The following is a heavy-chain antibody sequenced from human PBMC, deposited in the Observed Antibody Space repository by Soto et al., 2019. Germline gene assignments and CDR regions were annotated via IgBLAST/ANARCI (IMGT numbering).Heavy chain of an antibody. Sequence: SETLSLTCAVYGGSFSGYDWTWIRQPPGTGLEWIGYIYHSGSAYYNPSLKSRVTISVDRSKNQFSLKLSSVTAADTAVYYCARSNYYDSSGYYYDAFDIWGQGTMVTVSS. D-gene: IGHD3-22*01. V-gene: IGHV4-34*01. J-gene: IGHJ3*02. CDR3: ARSNYYDSSGYYYDAFDI. CDR2: IYHSGSA. CDR1: GGSFSGYD.